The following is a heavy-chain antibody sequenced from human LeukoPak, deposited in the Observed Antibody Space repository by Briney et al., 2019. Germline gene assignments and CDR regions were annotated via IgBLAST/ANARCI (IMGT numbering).Heavy chain of an antibody. CDR2: IYIGVST. CDR1: GFTASTNY. Sequence: GGCLRLSCAASGFTASTNYISWVRQAPGKGLECVSVIYIGVSTYYADSVKGRFTISRDNSKNTLYLRMNSLRAEDTAVYYCARVLRDGYNSYYFDYWGQGTLVTVSS. D-gene: IGHD5-24*01. CDR3: ARVLRDGYNSYYFDY. J-gene: IGHJ4*02. V-gene: IGHV3-66*02.